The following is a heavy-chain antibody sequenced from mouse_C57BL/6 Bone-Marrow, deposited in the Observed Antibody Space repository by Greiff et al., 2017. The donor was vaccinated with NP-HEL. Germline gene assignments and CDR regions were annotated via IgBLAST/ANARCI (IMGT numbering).Heavy chain of an antibody. V-gene: IGHV1-54*01. J-gene: IGHJ3*01. CDR2: INPGSGGT. CDR1: GYAFTNYL. CDR3: ARGGYYEFAY. D-gene: IGHD2-3*01. Sequence: QVQLQQSGAELVRPGTSVKVSCKASGYAFTNYLIEWVKQRPGQGLEWIGVINPGSGGTNSNEKFKGKATLTADKSSSTAYMQLSSLTSEDSAVYFCARGGYYEFAYWGQGTLVTVSA.